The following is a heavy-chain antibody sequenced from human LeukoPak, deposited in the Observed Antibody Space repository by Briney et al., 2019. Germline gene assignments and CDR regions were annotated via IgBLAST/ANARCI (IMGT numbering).Heavy chain of an antibody. Sequence: ASVKVSCKASGHSFGNYGISWVRQAPGQGLEWMGRISAHNGNTNFAQKFQGRVTMTTDASTTTAYMELRSLSSDDTAVYYCAREVMNYHGSGSFSPRQDYYGMDVWGQGTTVIVSS. V-gene: IGHV1-18*01. CDR3: AREVMNYHGSGSFSPRQDYYGMDV. CDR2: ISAHNGNT. J-gene: IGHJ6*02. CDR1: GHSFGNYG. D-gene: IGHD3-10*01.